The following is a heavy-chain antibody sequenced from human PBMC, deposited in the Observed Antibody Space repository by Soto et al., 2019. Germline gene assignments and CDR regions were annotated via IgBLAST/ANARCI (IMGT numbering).Heavy chain of an antibody. J-gene: IGHJ5*02. D-gene: IGHD3-3*01. Sequence: EVHLLESGGGLVQPGGSRRLSCVASGFNFNKYAMTWVRQAPGKGLEWVSTISGSGDSTYYADSVHGRFTISRDNSKNTLYLQMSRLRADDTAVYYCAKRDLEWLLVEPSDPWGQGTLVTVSS. CDR1: GFNFNKYA. CDR3: AKRDLEWLLVEPSDP. V-gene: IGHV3-23*01. CDR2: ISGSGDST.